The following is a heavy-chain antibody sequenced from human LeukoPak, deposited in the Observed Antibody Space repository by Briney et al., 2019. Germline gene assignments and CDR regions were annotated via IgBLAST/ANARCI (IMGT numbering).Heavy chain of an antibody. J-gene: IGHJ4*02. CDR2: INEDGSFT. Sequence: GGSLRLSCAVSGFTFRTYWMHWVRRVPGEGLAWVSRINEDGSFTSYADSVTGRFTISRDNAQNTLYLQMNSLSAEDMAVYYCGRDLGGRWSYWGQGALVTVSS. CDR1: GFTFRTYW. CDR3: GRDLGGRWSY. D-gene: IGHD3-16*01. V-gene: IGHV3-74*01.